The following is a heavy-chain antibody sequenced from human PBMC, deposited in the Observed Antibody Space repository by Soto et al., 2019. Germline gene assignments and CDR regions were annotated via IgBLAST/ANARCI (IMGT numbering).Heavy chain of an antibody. CDR2: INHSGST. Sequence: SETLSLTCAVYGGSFSGYYWSWIRQPPGKGLEWIGEINHSGSTNYNPSLKSRVTISVDTSKNQFSLKLSSVTAADTAVYYCARGKSSRRYYYYYYYMDVWGKGTTVTVSS. CDR1: GGSFSGYY. J-gene: IGHJ6*03. V-gene: IGHV4-34*01. D-gene: IGHD6-25*01. CDR3: ARGKSSRRYYYYYYYMDV.